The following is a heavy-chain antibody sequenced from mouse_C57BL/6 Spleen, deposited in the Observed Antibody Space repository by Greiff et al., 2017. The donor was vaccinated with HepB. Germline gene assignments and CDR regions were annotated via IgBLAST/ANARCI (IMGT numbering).Heavy chain of an antibody. D-gene: IGHD3-2*02. CDR1: GSTFSDYG. CDR3: ARKAAQATDYAMDY. V-gene: IGHV5-17*01. CDR2: ISSGSSTI. Sequence: EVMLVESGGGLVKPGGSLKLSCAASGSTFSDYGMHWVRQAPEKGLEWVAYISSGSSTIYYADTVKGRFTISRDNAKNTLFLQMTSLRSEDTAMYYCARKAAQATDYAMDYWGQGTSVTVSS. J-gene: IGHJ4*01.